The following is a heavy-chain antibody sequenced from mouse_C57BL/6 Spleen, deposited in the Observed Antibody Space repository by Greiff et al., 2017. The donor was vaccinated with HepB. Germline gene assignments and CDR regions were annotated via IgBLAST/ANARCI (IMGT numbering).Heavy chain of an antibody. V-gene: IGHV7-3*01. Sequence: EVQVVESGGGLVQPGGSLSLSCAASGFTFTDYYMSWVRQPPGKALEWLGFIRNKANGYTTEYSASVKGRFTISRDNSQSILYLQMNALRAEDSATYYCARSRQLGYYAMDYWGQGTSVTVSS. CDR2: IRNKANGYTT. CDR1: GFTFTDYY. CDR3: ARSRQLGYYAMDY. J-gene: IGHJ4*01. D-gene: IGHD3-3*01.